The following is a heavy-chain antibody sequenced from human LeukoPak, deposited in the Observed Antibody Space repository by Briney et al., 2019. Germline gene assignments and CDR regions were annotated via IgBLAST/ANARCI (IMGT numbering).Heavy chain of an antibody. V-gene: IGHV3-30*02. CDR1: GFTFSGFG. CDR2: IWYGGSSK. Sequence: PGGSLRLSCVASGFTFSGFGMHWVRQAPGKGLEWVAVIWYGGSSKYYADSVKGRFTISRDNSKNTLYLQMNSLIPEDTAVYYCAKDGLAYCGGDCYIEYYYHMDVWGKGTTVTGSS. D-gene: IGHD2-21*01. CDR3: AKDGLAYCGGDCYIEYYYHMDV. J-gene: IGHJ6*03.